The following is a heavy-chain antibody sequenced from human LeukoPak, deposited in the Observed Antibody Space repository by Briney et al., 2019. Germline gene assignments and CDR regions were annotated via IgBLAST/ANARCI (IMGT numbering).Heavy chain of an antibody. CDR3: ARGGYCMGGTCFSYPFDI. CDR2: IKDNNDKT. V-gene: IGHV1-18*01. J-gene: IGHJ3*02. D-gene: IGHD2-15*01. CDR1: GYTFTIYG. Sequence: GASVKVSCKASGYTFTIYGISWVRQAPGQGLEWMGWIKDNNDKTNSAQKFQGRVSMTTDTSTSTAYMELRSLRFGDTAVYYCARGGYCMGGTCFSYPFDIWGQGTLVTVSS.